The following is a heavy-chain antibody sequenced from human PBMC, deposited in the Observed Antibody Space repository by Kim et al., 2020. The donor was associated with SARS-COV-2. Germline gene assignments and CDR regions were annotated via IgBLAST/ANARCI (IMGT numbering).Heavy chain of an antibody. CDR3: ARLDCWSGYYVPDAIDI. CDR2: IIPLFGTA. V-gene: IGHV1-69*13. Sequence: SVKVSCKASGGTPSYHAISWVRQAPGQGLEWMGGIIPLFGTAKYAQKFEGRVTITADEPTSTEYMELSSLTSDDTAVYYCARLDCWSGYYVPDAIDIWGQGTMVTVSS. J-gene: IGHJ3*02. D-gene: IGHD3-3*01. CDR1: GGTPSYHA.